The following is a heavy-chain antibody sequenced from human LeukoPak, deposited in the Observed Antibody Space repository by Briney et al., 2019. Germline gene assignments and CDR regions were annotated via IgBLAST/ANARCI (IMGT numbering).Heavy chain of an antibody. V-gene: IGHV7-4-1*02. CDR2: INTNTGNP. CDR1: GYTFTSYA. D-gene: IGHD4-17*01. Sequence: GASVKVSCKASGYTFTSYAMNWVRQAPGQGLEWMGWINTNTGNPTYAQGSTGRFVFSLDTSVSTAYLQISSLKAEDTAVYYCARARDYGDSLIVYYYYYMDVWGKGTTVTVSS. CDR3: ARARDYGDSLIVYYYYYMDV. J-gene: IGHJ6*03.